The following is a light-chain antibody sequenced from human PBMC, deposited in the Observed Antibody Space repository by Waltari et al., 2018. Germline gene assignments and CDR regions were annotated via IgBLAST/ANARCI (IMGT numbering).Light chain of an antibody. CDR2: GAS. J-gene: IGKJ2*01. Sequence: DILMTRPPATRSVSPGERATPSCRASQSIRSHLAWYQQRLGQAPRLLIYGASTRATGIPARFSGSGSGTEFTLTINSLQSEDFAVYYCQQYNNWPSTFTFGQGTRLEIK. CDR1: QSIRSH. CDR3: QQYNNWPSTFT. V-gene: IGKV3-15*01.